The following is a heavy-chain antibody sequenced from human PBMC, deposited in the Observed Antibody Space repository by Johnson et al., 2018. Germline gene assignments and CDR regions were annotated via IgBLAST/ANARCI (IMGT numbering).Heavy chain of an antibody. D-gene: IGHD3-9*01. Sequence: QVQLVESGAEVKKPGSSVKVSCKASGGTFSSYAISWVRQAPGQGLEWMGGIIPIFGTANYAQKFQGRVTITADESTSTAYMELSSLRSEDTAVYYCARRDDILTGHYDYYYVMDVWGQGTTVTVSS. V-gene: IGHV1-69*01. CDR3: ARRDDILTGHYDYYYVMDV. J-gene: IGHJ6*02. CDR1: GGTFSSYA. CDR2: IIPIFGTA.